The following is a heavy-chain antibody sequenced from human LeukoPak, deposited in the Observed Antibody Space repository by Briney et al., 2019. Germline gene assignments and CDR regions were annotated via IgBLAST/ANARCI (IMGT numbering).Heavy chain of an antibody. Sequence: GGSLRLSCAASGFTVSSNYMSWVRQAPGKGLEWVSVIYSGGSTYYADSVKGRFTISRDNSKNTLYLQINSLSAEDTAVYYCASYGSGSYPLGYYYYYGMDVWGQGTTVTVSS. CDR1: GFTVSSNY. CDR2: IYSGGST. D-gene: IGHD3-10*01. J-gene: IGHJ6*02. CDR3: ASYGSGSYPLGYYYYYGMDV. V-gene: IGHV3-66*01.